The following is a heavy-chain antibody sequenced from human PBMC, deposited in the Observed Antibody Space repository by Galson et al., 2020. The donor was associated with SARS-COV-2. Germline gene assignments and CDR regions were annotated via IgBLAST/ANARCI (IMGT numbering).Heavy chain of an antibody. J-gene: IGHJ4*02. CDR3: AHSAPSSLTIFGVVIVKDYFDY. CDR1: GFSLTTTGVG. CDR2: IYWNDDN. V-gene: IGHV2-5*01. D-gene: IGHD3-3*01. Sequence: DFGPTLVLPTHTLTLTCPFSGFSLTTTGVGVGWIRQPPVKTLECLALIYWNDDNRHSPSLKSRLTITKDNSKNQVVLTMTNMDPVDTATYFCAHSAPSSLTIFGVVIVKDYFDYWGQGTLVTVSS.